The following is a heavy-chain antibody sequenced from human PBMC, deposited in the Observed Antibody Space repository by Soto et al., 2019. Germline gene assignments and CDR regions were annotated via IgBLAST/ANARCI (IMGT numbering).Heavy chain of an antibody. CDR3: EPYGLALWDGY. J-gene: IGHJ4*01. CDR1: GFTFSSSW. CDR2: IKEDGSER. D-gene: IGHD3-16*01. Sequence: EVQLVESGGALVQPGGSLRLSCAASGFTFSSSWMSWVRQAPWKGLEWVANIKEDGSERYYADSVKGRFSISRDNAKNSLHLEMTRLRAEDTAVYYCEPYGLALWDGYGGHGTLVTVAP. V-gene: IGHV3-7*05.